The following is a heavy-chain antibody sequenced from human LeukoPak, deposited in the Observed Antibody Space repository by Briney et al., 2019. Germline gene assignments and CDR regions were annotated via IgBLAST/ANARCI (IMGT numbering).Heavy chain of an antibody. D-gene: IGHD2-2*01. J-gene: IGHJ5*02. CDR2: TYYGSTWYN. CDR1: GDSVSSNSVT. CDR3: ARRLTQYDCFDP. V-gene: IGHV6-1*01. Sequence: SQTLSLTCAISGDSVSSNSVTWNWIWQSPSRGLEGLGRTYYGSTWYNDYAVSVRGRITVNPDTSKNQFSLHLNSVTPEDTAVYYCARRLTQYDCFDPWGQGILVTVSS.